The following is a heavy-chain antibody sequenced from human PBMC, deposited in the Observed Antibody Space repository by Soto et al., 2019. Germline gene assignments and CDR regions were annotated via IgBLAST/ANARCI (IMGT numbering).Heavy chain of an antibody. Sequence: QVQLQESGPGLLKPSETLSLSCTVSGGSISSYHWSWIRQTPGKGLEWIGYVHYSWGSNYNPSLKSRVAISLDTSKSQFSLKLTSVTATDTAVYYCARQGFGALHGLVDVW. V-gene: IGHV4-59*08. J-gene: IGHJ6*01. D-gene: IGHD3-10*01. CDR2: VHYSWGS. CDR1: GGSISSYH. CDR3: ARQGFGALHGLVDV.